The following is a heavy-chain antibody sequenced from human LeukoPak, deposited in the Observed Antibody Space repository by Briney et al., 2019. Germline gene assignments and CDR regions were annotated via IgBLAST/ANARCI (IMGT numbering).Heavy chain of an antibody. CDR3: ADYGDYGFFDY. CDR1: GFTFDDYG. V-gene: IGHV3-23*01. D-gene: IGHD4-17*01. Sequence: PGGSLRLSCAASGFTFDDYGMSWVRQAPGKGLEWVSAISGSGGSTYYADSVKDRFTISRDNSKNTLYLQMNSLRAEDTAVYYCADYGDYGFFDYWGQGTLVTVSS. CDR2: ISGSGGST. J-gene: IGHJ4*02.